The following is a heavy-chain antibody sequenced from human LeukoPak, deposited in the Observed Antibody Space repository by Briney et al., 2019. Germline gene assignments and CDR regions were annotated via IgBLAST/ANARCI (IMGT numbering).Heavy chain of an antibody. D-gene: IGHD6-19*01. CDR3: ARAPPGAGNFYYYMDV. CDR1: GGSFSGYY. V-gene: IGHV4-34*01. Sequence: PSETLSLTCAVYGGSFSGYYWNWIRQPPGKGLEWIGEINHSGSTNYNSSLKSRVTISVDTSKNQFSLTLSSVTAADTAVYYCARAPPGAGNFYYYMDVWGKGTTVTVSS. CDR2: INHSGST. J-gene: IGHJ6*03.